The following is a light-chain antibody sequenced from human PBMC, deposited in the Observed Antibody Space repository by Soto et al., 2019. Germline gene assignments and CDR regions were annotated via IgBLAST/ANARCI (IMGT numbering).Light chain of an antibody. CDR1: QTVRNNY. J-gene: IGKJ1*01. Sequence: VLTQSPGTLSLSQGERATLFCRASQTVRNNYLAWYQQRPGQAPRLLIYAASSRATGIPDRFSGSGSGTDFTLTISRLEPEDFAVYYCQQYGSSPRTFGRGSKVDIK. CDR3: QQYGSSPRT. CDR2: AAS. V-gene: IGKV3-20*01.